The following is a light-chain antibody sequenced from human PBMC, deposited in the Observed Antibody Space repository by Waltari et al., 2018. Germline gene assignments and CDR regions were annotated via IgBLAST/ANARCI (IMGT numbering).Light chain of an antibody. CDR1: QDIRSY. J-gene: IGKJ1*01. V-gene: IGKV1-8*01. CDR3: QQYYSYPRT. Sequence: AIRMTQSPSSLSSSTGDKITITCRASQDIRSYLGWYQQKPGKAPKLLVYAATSLQTGVPSRFSTSGSGTDFRLTISNLQSEDFAIYHCQQYYSYPRTFGQGTKVEVK. CDR2: AAT.